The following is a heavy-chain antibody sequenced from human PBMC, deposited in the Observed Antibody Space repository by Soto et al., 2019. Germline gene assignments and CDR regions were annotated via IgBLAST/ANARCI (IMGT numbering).Heavy chain of an antibody. V-gene: IGHV4-34*01. CDR3: ARHGGYYFDY. D-gene: IGHD3-16*01. Sequence: PSETLSLTCAVYGGSFSGYYWSRIRQPPGKGLEWIGEIGHSGSTIYNPSLESRVTISEDSSNNQFSLKLKYVTAADTAVYYCARHGGYYFDYWGQGAPVTVSS. CDR1: GGSFSGYY. CDR2: IGHSGST. J-gene: IGHJ4*02.